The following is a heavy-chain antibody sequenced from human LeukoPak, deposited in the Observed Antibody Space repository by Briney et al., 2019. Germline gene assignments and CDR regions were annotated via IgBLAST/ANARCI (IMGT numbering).Heavy chain of an antibody. V-gene: IGHV3-43*02. CDR1: GFTFRSDD. CDR2: LDSDGSP. D-gene: IGHD3-10*02. Sequence: GGSLRLSCAAFGFTFRSDDMNWVRQAPGKGLEWVSILDSDGSPSYADSVKGRFTISRDSGRNSVYLQMNSLTTDDTAFYFCAKELDTMFFDYWGQGALVTVSS. CDR3: AKELDTMFFDY. J-gene: IGHJ4*02.